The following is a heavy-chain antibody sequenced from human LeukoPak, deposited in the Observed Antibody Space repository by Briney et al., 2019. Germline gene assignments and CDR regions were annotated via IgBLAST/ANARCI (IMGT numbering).Heavy chain of an antibody. Sequence: PGGSLRLSCAASGFTFSSYAMHWVRQAPGKGLEWVAFIRYDGSNKYYADSVKGRFTISRDNSKNTLYLQMNSLRAEDTAVYYCAKVGYSSSWYPGDAFDIWGQGTMVTVSS. CDR1: GFTFSSYA. D-gene: IGHD6-13*01. J-gene: IGHJ3*02. V-gene: IGHV3-30*02. CDR2: IRYDGSNK. CDR3: AKVGYSSSWYPGDAFDI.